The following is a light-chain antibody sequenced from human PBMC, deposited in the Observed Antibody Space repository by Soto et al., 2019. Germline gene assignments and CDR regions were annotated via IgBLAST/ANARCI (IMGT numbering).Light chain of an antibody. J-gene: IGKJ1*01. CDR2: GAS. Sequence: IVVPQSPATLSVSAGERASLSCISSQSVNTNFAWYQQKPGQAPRLLIYGASTRATGIPARFSGSGSGTEFTLTISSLQSEDFAVYYCQQYNNWPSWTFGQGTKV. CDR1: QSVNTN. CDR3: QQYNNWPSWT. V-gene: IGKV3-15*01.